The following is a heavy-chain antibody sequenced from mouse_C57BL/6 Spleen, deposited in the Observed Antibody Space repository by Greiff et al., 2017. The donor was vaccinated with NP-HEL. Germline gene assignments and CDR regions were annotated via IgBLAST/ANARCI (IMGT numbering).Heavy chain of an antibody. CDR3: ARAPPYYYGSSSYAMDY. J-gene: IGHJ4*01. Sequence: EVQLQQSGPELVKPGASVKISCKASGYTFTDYYMNWVKQSHGKSLEWIGDINPNNGGTSYNQKFKGKATLTVDKSSSTAYMELRSLTSEDSAVYYCARAPPYYYGSSSYAMDYWGQGTSVTVSS. CDR1: GYTFTDYY. CDR2: INPNNGGT. D-gene: IGHD1-1*01. V-gene: IGHV1-26*01.